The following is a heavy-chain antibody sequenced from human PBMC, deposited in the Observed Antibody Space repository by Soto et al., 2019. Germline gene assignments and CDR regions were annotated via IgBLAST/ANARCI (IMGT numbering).Heavy chain of an antibody. V-gene: IGHV3-13*01. J-gene: IGHJ4*02. Sequence: EVQLVESGGDLVQPGGSLRLSCAASGFTFSDYDMHWVRQVTGKGLEWVSTISTAGDTYYPGSVKGRFTISRENAKNSLFLQMNSLRADDTTVYYCALGRDSGLYSFDYWGQGTLVTVSS. CDR3: ALGRDSGLYSFDY. CDR2: ISTAGDT. D-gene: IGHD2-15*01. CDR1: GFTFSDYD.